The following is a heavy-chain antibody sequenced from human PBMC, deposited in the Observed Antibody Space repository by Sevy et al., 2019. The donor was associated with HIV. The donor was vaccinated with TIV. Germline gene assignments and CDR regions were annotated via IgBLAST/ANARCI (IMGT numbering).Heavy chain of an antibody. CDR1: GFTFSSYW. J-gene: IGHJ6*02. CDR3: ARDQVTMVRGVSLYGMDV. D-gene: IGHD3-10*01. Sequence: GGSLRLSCAASGFTFSSYWMSWVRQAPGKGLEWLATINLDGSETFYVDSVKGRFTISRHNPRKSVYLQMTSLSAEDTAVYYCARDQVTMVRGVSLYGMDVWGQGTTVTVSS. V-gene: IGHV3-7*01. CDR2: INLDGSET.